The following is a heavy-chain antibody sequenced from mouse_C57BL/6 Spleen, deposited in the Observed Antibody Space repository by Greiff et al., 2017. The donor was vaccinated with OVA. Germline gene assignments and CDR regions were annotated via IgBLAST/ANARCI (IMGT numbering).Heavy chain of an antibody. D-gene: IGHD2-4*01. J-gene: IGHJ4*01. CDR3: AREGLRFYAMDY. CDR1: GYAFSSSW. Sequence: QVQLQQSGPELVKPGASVKISCKASGYAFSSSWMNWVKQRPGKGLEWIGRIYPGDGDTTYNGKFKGKATLTADKSSSTAYMQLSSLTSEDSAVYFCAREGLRFYAMDYWGQGTSVTVSS. V-gene: IGHV1-82*01. CDR2: IYPGDGDT.